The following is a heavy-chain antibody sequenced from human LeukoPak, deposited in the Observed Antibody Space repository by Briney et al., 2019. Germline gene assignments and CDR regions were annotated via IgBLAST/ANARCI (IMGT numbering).Heavy chain of an antibody. CDR3: ARDAGGGTGTFAY. V-gene: IGHV4-59*01. Sequence: KPSETLSLTCTVSGFSISGYYWSWVRQPPGKGLEWIGNIYYSGSTNYNPSLKRRVIISEHTFKTQFSLKLTSVTAADTAVYYCARDAGGGTGTFAYWGQGTLVTVSS. J-gene: IGHJ4*02. CDR2: IYYSGST. D-gene: IGHD1-1*01. CDR1: GFSISGYY.